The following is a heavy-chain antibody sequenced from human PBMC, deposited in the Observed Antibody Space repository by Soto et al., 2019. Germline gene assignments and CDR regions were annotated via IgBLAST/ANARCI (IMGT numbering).Heavy chain of an antibody. V-gene: IGHV3-30*04. CDR1: GFTFRSYA. D-gene: IGHD2-21*01. J-gene: IGHJ4*02. CDR3: ARSRGGAVADSFDF. CDR2: ISRDGTNK. Sequence: QPGGSLRLSCAASGFTFRSYAIQWVRQAPGKGLEWVAVISRDGTNKYYVDSVKGRFTISRDNSKDTVYLQMNSLRDEDSAMFYCARSRGGAVADSFDFWGQGTLVTVSS.